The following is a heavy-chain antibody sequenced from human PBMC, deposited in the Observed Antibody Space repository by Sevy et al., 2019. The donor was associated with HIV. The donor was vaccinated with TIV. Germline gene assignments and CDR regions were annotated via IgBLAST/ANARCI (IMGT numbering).Heavy chain of an antibody. J-gene: IGHJ3*01. CDR2: IFHTGNT. V-gene: IGHV4-30-2*01. Sequence: SETLSLTCAVSGGSISSGVYSWNWLRQPPGKGLEWIGYIFHTGNTYYNPSLKSRVTISLDRSKNQFSLNLSSVTAADTAVYYCARDGGTGTTPGSFDFWGQGTMVTVSS. CDR3: ARDGGTGTTPGSFDF. CDR1: GGSISSGVYS. D-gene: IGHD4-17*01.